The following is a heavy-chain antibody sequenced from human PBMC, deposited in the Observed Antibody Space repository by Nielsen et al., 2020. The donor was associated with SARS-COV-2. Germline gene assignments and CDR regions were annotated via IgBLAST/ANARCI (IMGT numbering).Heavy chain of an antibody. CDR2: ISGSGGST. Sequence: GESLKISCAASGFTFSSYAMSWVRQAPGKGLEWVSAISGSGGSTYYADSVKGRFTISRDNSKNTLYLQMNSLRAEDTAVYYCAKARELLWLGELSVDYWGQGTLVTVSS. CDR1: GFTFSSYA. J-gene: IGHJ4*02. V-gene: IGHV3-23*01. D-gene: IGHD3-10*01. CDR3: AKARELLWLGELSVDY.